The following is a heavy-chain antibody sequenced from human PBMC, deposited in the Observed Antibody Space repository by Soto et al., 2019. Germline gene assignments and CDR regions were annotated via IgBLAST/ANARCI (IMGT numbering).Heavy chain of an antibody. D-gene: IGHD1-20*01. CDR2: ISSRSSTI. CDR3: ARAYDNWNVFYSFDC. Sequence: GGSLRLSCAASGFTFNNYNMNWVRQAPGKGLEWVSYISSRSSTIYYADSVKGRFTISRDNAKNSVYLQMNSLRDEDTAIYFCARAYDNWNVFYSFDCWGQGTLVTVSS. V-gene: IGHV3-48*02. CDR1: GFTFNNYN. J-gene: IGHJ4*02.